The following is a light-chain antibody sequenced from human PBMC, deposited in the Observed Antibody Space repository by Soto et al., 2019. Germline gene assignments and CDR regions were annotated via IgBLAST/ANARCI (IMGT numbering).Light chain of an antibody. CDR3: QQSYSAPTGLT. Sequence: DIQMTQSPSSLSASVGDRVTITCRASQSVNNYLNWYQQKPGKAPKLLIYAASSLQSGVPSRFSGSGSGTDFTLTISSLQPEDFATYYCQQSYSAPTGLTFGRGTKVHIK. V-gene: IGKV1-39*01. CDR1: QSVNNY. CDR2: AAS. J-gene: IGKJ3*01.